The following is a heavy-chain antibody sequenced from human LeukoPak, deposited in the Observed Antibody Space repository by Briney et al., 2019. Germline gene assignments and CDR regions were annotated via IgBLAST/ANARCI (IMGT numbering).Heavy chain of an antibody. Sequence: SVKVSCKASGGTFSSYAISWVRQAPGQGLEWMGGIIPIFGTASYAQKFQGRVTMTRDTSTSTVYMELSSLRSEDTAVYYCAREMRDSPDAFDIWGQGTMVTVSS. CDR3: AREMRDSPDAFDI. D-gene: IGHD2-21*01. V-gene: IGHV1-69*05. J-gene: IGHJ3*02. CDR2: IIPIFGTA. CDR1: GGTFSSYA.